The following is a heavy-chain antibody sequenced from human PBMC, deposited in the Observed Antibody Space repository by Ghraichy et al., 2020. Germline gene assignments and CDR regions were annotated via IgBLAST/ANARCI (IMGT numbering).Heavy chain of an antibody. J-gene: IGHJ4*02. CDR1: GFTFRNNW. CDR3: ASLDSHSGNCG. V-gene: IGHV3-7*03. Sequence: GGSLRLSCAASGFTFRNNWMSWVRQAPGKGLEWVASIKEDGSDKRYVDSVKGRFTISRDNVKNSLSLEMNSLRAEDTAVYYCASLDSHSGNCGWGQGTLITVSS. CDR2: IKEDGSDK. D-gene: IGHD1-26*01.